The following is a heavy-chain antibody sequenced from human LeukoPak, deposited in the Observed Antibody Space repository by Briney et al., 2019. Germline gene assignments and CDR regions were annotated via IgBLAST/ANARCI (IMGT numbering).Heavy chain of an antibody. CDR2: IRDSDANT. Sequence: GGSLRLSCAASAFTFSSYAINRVRQAPGKGLEWVSGIRDSDANTYYADSVKGRFTFSRDNSRSTLFLQMNSLRVDDTAVYYCVKGRTGTTGIFEDWGQGTLVTVSS. V-gene: IGHV3-23*01. J-gene: IGHJ4*02. CDR3: VKGRTGTTGIFED. D-gene: IGHD1-1*01. CDR1: AFTFSSYA.